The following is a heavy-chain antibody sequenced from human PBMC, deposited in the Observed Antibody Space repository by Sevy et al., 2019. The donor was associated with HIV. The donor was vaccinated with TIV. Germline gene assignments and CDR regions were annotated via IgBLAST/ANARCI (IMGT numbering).Heavy chain of an antibody. J-gene: IGHJ4*02. CDR2: IRSKANSYAT. Sequence: EGSLRLSCAASGFTFSGSAMHWVRQASGKGLEWVGRIRSKANSYATAYAASVKGRFTISRDDSKNTAYLQMNSLKTEDTAVYYCTRLGAQRYGDYVDWGQGTLVTVSS. CDR1: GFTFSGSA. CDR3: TRLGAQRYGDYVD. V-gene: IGHV3-73*01. D-gene: IGHD4-17*01.